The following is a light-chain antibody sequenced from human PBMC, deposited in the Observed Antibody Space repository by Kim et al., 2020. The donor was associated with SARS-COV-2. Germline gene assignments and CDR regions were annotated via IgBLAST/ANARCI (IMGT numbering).Light chain of an antibody. J-gene: IGKJ1*01. CDR3: QKYDAAPWT. CDR1: QGISNS. CDR2: AAS. V-gene: IGKV1-27*01. Sequence: DIQMTQSPSSLSASVGDRVTITCRASQGISNSLAWYQQKPGKVPKVLIFAASTLLSGVPSRFSGRGSGTDFTLTISSLQPEDVATYYSQKYDAAPWTFGQGTKVEIK.